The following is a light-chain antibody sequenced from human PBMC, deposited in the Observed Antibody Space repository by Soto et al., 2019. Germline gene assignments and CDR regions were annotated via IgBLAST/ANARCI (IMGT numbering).Light chain of an antibody. CDR2: GAS. Sequence: EIVLTQSPGTLSLSPGERATLSCRASQSVSSTYLAWYQQKPGQAPRLLIYGASSRATGIPDRFSGSGSGTDFTLTISRLEPEDFAVYYCQRYAISPCPFGQGTKLEIK. CDR1: QSVSSTY. J-gene: IGKJ2*02. CDR3: QRYAISPCP. V-gene: IGKV3-20*01.